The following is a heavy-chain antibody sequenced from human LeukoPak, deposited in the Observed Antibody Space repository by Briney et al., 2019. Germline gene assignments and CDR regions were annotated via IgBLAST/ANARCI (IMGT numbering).Heavy chain of an antibody. D-gene: IGHD3-10*01. V-gene: IGHV4-34*01. J-gene: IGHJ6*02. CDR3: ARVRRWAQWFGDRYYYYGMDV. CDR1: GGSFSGYY. CDR2: INHSGST. Sequence: KPSETLSITCAVYGGSFSGYYWSWIRQPPGKGLEWIGEINHSGSTNYNPSLKSRVTISVDTSKNQFSLKLSSVTAADTAVYYCARVRRWAQWFGDRYYYYGMDVWGQGTTVTVSS.